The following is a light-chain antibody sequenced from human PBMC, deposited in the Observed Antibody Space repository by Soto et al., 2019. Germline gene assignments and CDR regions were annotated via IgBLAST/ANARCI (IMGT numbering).Light chain of an antibody. CDR1: QSVSSSY. CDR2: GAS. Sequence: EIVLTQSPGTLSLSPGERDTLSCRASQSVSSSYLAWYQQKPGQAPRLLIYGASSRATGIPDRFSGSGSGTDFTLTISRLEPEDFAVYYCQQYGSSPPITFGQGTHWRL. V-gene: IGKV3-20*01. J-gene: IGKJ5*01. CDR3: QQYGSSPPIT.